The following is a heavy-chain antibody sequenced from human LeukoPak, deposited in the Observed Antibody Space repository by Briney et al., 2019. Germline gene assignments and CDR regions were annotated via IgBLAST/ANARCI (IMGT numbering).Heavy chain of an antibody. CDR2: IWYDGSNK. CDR1: GFTFSSYG. J-gene: IGHJ3*02. D-gene: IGHD7-27*01. V-gene: IGHV3-33*01. Sequence: PGRSLRLSCAASGFTFSSYGMHWVRQAPGKGLEWVAVIWYDGSNKYYADSVKGRFTISRDNSKNTLYLQMNSPRAEDTAVYYCARPSWDDAFDIWGQGTMVTVSS. CDR3: ARPSWDDAFDI.